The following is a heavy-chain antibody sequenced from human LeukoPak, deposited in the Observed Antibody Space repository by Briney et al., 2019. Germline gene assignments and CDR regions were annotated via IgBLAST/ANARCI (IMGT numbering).Heavy chain of an antibody. CDR3: ANVEMATTFY. J-gene: IGHJ4*02. Sequence: GGSLRLSCAASGFTFSRYWMSWVRQAPGKGLEWVANIQQDGNEKYYVDSVKGRFTISRDNAKNSLYLQMNSLRAEDTAVYYCANVEMATTFYWGQGTLVTVSS. CDR1: GFTFSRYW. CDR2: IQQDGNEK. V-gene: IGHV3-7*03. D-gene: IGHD5-24*01.